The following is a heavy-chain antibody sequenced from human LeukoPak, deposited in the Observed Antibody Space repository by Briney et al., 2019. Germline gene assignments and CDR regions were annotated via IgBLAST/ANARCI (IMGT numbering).Heavy chain of an antibody. CDR3: AKAGGRGTMIVVVIPVYYFDY. CDR1: GFTFSNYA. CDR2: ISGSGGST. V-gene: IGHV3-23*01. J-gene: IGHJ4*02. D-gene: IGHD3-22*01. Sequence: PGGSLRLSCAASGFTFSNYAMSWVRQAPGKGLEWVSAISGSGGSTYYADSVKGRFTISRDNSKNTLYLQMNSLRAEDTAVYYCAKAGGRGTMIVVVIPVYYFDYWGQGTLVTVSS.